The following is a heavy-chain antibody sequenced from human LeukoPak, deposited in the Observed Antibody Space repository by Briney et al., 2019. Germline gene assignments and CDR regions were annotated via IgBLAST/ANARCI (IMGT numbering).Heavy chain of an antibody. Sequence: SETLSLTCTVSGGSISSYYWSWIRQPPGKGLEWIGYIYYSGSTNYNPSLKSRVTTSVDTSKNQFSLKLSSVTAADTAVYYCARVEGTYYYYMDVWGKGTTVTVSS. CDR2: IYYSGST. J-gene: IGHJ6*03. CDR1: GGSISSYY. CDR3: ARVEGTYYYYMDV. D-gene: IGHD1-1*01. V-gene: IGHV4-59*01.